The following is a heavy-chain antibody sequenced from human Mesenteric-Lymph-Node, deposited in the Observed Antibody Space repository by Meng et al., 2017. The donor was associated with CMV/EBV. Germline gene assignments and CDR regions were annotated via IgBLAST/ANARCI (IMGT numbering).Heavy chain of an antibody. V-gene: IGHV3-21*01. CDR3: ARPTSRYCSSTSCYLYGMDV. Sequence: GESLKIFCAASGFTFSSYSMNWVRQAPGKGLEWVSSISSSSSYIYYADSVKGRFTISRDNAKNSLYLQMNSLRAEDTAVYYCARPTSRYCSSTSCYLYGMDVWGQGTTVTVSS. D-gene: IGHD2-2*01. J-gene: IGHJ6*02. CDR1: GFTFSSYS. CDR2: ISSSSSYI.